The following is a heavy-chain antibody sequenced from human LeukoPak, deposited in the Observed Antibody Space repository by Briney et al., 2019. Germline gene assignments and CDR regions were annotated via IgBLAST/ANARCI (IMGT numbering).Heavy chain of an antibody. Sequence: GGSLRLSCAASGFTFSDYYMSWIRQAPGKGLGWVSYISSSGSTIYYADSVKGRFTISRDNAKNSLYLQMNSLRAEDTAVYYCARGAADTAFSYYYYYYMDDWGKGTTVTVSS. J-gene: IGHJ6*03. CDR1: GFTFSDYY. CDR3: ARGAADTAFSYYYYYYMDD. V-gene: IGHV3-11*04. CDR2: ISSSGSTI. D-gene: IGHD5-18*01.